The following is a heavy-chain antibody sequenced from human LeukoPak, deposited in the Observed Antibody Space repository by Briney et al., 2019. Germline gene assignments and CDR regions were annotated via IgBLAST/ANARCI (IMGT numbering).Heavy chain of an antibody. J-gene: IGHJ4*02. V-gene: IGHV3-30*18. D-gene: IGHD2-2*01. CDR1: GFTFSSYS. CDR3: AKLYCSSTSCTDY. Sequence: GGSLRLSCAASGFTFSSYSMNWVRQAPGKGLEWVAVISYDGSNKYYADSVKGRFTISRDNSKNTLYLQMNSLRAEDTAVYYCAKLYCSSTSCTDYWGQGTLVTVSS. CDR2: ISYDGSNK.